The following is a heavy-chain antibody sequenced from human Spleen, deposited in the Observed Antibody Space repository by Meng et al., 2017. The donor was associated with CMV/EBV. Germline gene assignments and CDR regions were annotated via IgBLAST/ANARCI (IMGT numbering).Heavy chain of an antibody. J-gene: IGHJ4*02. Sequence: ASVKVSCKASGFIFTGYFMHWVRQAPGQGLEWMGWINSNSGDTNYAQKFQGRVTMTKNTSTSTAYMELLSLRSDDTAVYYCARRYCTSVNYFFIDRFDYWGQGSLVTVSS. D-gene: IGHD2-8*01. CDR1: GFIFTGYF. CDR3: ARRYCTSVNYFFIDRFDY. V-gene: IGHV1-2*02. CDR2: INSNSGDT.